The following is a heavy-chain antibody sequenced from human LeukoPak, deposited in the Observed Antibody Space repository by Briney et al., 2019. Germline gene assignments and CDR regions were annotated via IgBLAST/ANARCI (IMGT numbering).Heavy chain of an antibody. Sequence: PSETLSLTCAVYGGSFSGYYWSWIRQPPGKGLEWIGEINHSGSTNYNPSLKSRVTISVDRSKNQFSLKLSSVTAADTAVYYCARNGGYGDYERFDPWGQGTLVTVSS. J-gene: IGHJ5*02. D-gene: IGHD5-12*01. V-gene: IGHV4-34*01. CDR1: GGSFSGYY. CDR3: ARNGGYGDYERFDP. CDR2: INHSGST.